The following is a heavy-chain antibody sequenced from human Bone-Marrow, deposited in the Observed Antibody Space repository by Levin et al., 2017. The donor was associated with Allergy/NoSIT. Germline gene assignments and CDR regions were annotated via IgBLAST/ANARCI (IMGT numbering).Heavy chain of an antibody. J-gene: IGHJ4*02. CDR2: IHPNTGDT. CDR1: GYTFIGYY. CDR3: AVSYGDYSLLNY. V-gene: IGHV1-2*05. D-gene: IGHD4-17*01. Sequence: ASVKVSCKTSGYTFIGYYMHWLRQVPGQGLEWMGRIHPNTGDTDYAQKFQGRVSVTRDTSIKTGYLGLSRLTSDDSGVYYCAVSYGDYSLLNYWGQGTLVTVSS.